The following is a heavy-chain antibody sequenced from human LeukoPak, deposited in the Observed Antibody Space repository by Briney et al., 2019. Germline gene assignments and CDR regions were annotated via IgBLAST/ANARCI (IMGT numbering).Heavy chain of an antibody. J-gene: IGHJ6*02. V-gene: IGHV3-7*04. CDR1: GCSFSNYW. CDR2: IKQDGSEK. CDR3: ARALDV. Sequence: PGGSLRLSCAASGCSFSNYWLHWVRQAPGKGLEWVANIKQDGSEKNYVDSVKGRFTISRDNAKNSLYLQMNSLRAEDTAVYYCARALDVWGQGTTVTVSS.